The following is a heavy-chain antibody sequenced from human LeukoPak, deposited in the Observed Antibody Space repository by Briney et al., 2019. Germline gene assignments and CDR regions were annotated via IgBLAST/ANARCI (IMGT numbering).Heavy chain of an antibody. CDR3: ARGGGVTYYDSTGYLWYFDY. Sequence: PSETLSLTCTVSGGSISSHYWSWIRQPPGKGLEWIGYIYYSGSTKFNPSLKSRVTISVDTSKNQFSLKLGSVTAADTAVYYCARGGGVTYYDSTGYLWYFDYWGQGTLVTVSS. CDR2: IYYSGST. J-gene: IGHJ4*02. D-gene: IGHD3-22*01. V-gene: IGHV4-59*11. CDR1: GGSISSHY.